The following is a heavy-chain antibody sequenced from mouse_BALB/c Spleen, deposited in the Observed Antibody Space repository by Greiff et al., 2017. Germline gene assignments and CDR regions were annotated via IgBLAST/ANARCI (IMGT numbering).Heavy chain of an antibody. D-gene: IGHD1-2*01. Sequence: EVQRVESGGGLVQPGGSRKLSCAASGFTFSSFGMHWVRQAPEKGLEWVAYISSGSSTIYYADTVKGRFTISRDNPKNTLFLQMTSLRSEDTAMYYCARSNGPTWFAYWGQGTLVTVSA. CDR2: ISSGSSTI. CDR1: GFTFSSFG. CDR3: ARSNGPTWFAY. J-gene: IGHJ3*01. V-gene: IGHV5-17*02.